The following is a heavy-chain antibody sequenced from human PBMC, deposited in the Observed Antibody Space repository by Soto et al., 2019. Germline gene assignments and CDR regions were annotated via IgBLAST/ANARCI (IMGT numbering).Heavy chain of an antibody. CDR3: ARDRYSSSHYYYYGMDV. D-gene: IGHD6-13*01. CDR2: VSSSSSYI. CDR1: GFTFSSYS. Sequence: GSLRLSCAASGFTFSSYSMNWVRQAPGKGLEWVSSVSSSSSYIYYADSVKGRFTISRDNAKNSLYLQMNSLRAEDTAVYYCARDRYSSSHYYYYGMDVWGQGTTVTVSS. V-gene: IGHV3-21*06. J-gene: IGHJ6*02.